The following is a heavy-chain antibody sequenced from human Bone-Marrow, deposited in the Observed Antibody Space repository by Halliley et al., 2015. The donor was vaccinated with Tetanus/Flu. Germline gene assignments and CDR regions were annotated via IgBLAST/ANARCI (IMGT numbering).Heavy chain of an antibody. CDR2: NHSGST. CDR3: ARPDYFDAGDYPYYYGADV. V-gene: IGHV4-34*01. Sequence: NHSGSTKYNPSPRSRFTISIAKSKNQFPLKRSSVTAADTAIYYCARPDYFDAGDYPYYYGADVWGQGTAVTVSS. D-gene: IGHD3-22*01. J-gene: IGHJ6*02.